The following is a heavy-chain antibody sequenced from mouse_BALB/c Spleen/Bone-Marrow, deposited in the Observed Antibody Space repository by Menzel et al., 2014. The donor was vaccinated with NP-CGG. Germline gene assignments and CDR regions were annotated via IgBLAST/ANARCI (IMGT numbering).Heavy chain of an antibody. CDR2: IQAGEGET. Sequence: QVKVKETGAELVRPGSSVKISCKASGYAFSSSWMNWVMQRPGHGHQWIGQIQAGEGETNSNAKFVWQATLTADKSSSTANIPLSNLSSNYSAVYFCARGGIYYGNSQFAYWGRGTLVTVSA. V-gene: IGHV1-80*01. J-gene: IGHJ3*01. CDR1: GYAFSSSW. D-gene: IGHD2-1*01. CDR3: ARGGIYYGNSQFAY.